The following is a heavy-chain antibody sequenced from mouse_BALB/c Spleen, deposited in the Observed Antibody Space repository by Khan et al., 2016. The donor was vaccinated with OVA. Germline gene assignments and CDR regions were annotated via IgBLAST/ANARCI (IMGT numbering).Heavy chain of an antibody. Sequence: QVRLQQSGAELAKPGASVKMSCKASGYTFTSYWMHWVKQRPGQGLEWIGYINPSAGYTDYNQKFKDKATLTADKSSSTAYMQLNSLTSEDSAVYYCARDRIDYWGQGTTLTVS. CDR3: ARDRIDY. CDR1: GYTFTSYW. CDR2: INPSAGYT. V-gene: IGHV1-7*01. J-gene: IGHJ2*01.